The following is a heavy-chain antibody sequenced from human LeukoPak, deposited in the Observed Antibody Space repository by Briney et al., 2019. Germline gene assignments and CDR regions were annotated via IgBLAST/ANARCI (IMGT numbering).Heavy chain of an antibody. CDR1: GYTFTSYY. V-gene: IGHV1-46*01. Sequence: ASVKVSCKASGYTFTSYYMHWVRQAPGQGLEWMGIINPSGGSTSYAQKFQGRVTMTRDTSTSTAYMELRSLRSDDTAVYYCARDFRRGPQRHDSSRTYMDVWGKGTTVTVSS. J-gene: IGHJ6*03. D-gene: IGHD3-22*01. CDR3: ARDFRRGPQRHDSSRTYMDV. CDR2: INPSGGST.